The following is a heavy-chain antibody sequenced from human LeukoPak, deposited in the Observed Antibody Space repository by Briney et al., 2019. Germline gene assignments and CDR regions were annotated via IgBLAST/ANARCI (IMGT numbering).Heavy chain of an antibody. CDR2: INHSGST. J-gene: IGHJ6*03. Sequence: SETLSLTCAVSGYSISSGYYWSWIRQPPGKGLEWIGEINHSGSTNYNPSLKSRVTISVDTSKNQFSLKLSSVTAADTAVYYCARGGITGTTRYYMDVWGKGTTVTVSS. D-gene: IGHD1-7*01. CDR1: GYSISSGYY. CDR3: ARGGITGTTRYYMDV. V-gene: IGHV4-34*01.